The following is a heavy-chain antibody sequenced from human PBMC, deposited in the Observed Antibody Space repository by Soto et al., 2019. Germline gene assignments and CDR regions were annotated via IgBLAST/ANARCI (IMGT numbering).Heavy chain of an antibody. CDR2: MATRTGDT. D-gene: IGHD6-25*01. CDR3: ARGSGSSWFDY. J-gene: IGHJ4*02. V-gene: IGHV1-2*02. Sequence: GASVKVSCKPSGYTFTANYIHWVRQAPGQGLEWMGWMATRTGDTRFAQKFQGRVSMTRDTSIGTAYMELTTLTLDDTAVYYCARGSGSSWFDYWGQGTQVTVPQ. CDR1: GYTFTANY.